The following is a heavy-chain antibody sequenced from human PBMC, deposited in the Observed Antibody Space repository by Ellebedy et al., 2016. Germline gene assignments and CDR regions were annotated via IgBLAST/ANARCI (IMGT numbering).Heavy chain of an antibody. CDR3: AKDYYYDSGSYYYFDY. J-gene: IGHJ4*02. D-gene: IGHD3-10*01. Sequence: SLKISXAASGFTFDDYAMHWVRQAPGKGLEWVSGISWNSGSIGYADSVKGRFTISRDNAKNSLYLQMNSLRAEDTALYYCAKDYYYDSGSYYYFDYWGQGTLVTVSS. CDR1: GFTFDDYA. CDR2: ISWNSGSI. V-gene: IGHV3-9*01.